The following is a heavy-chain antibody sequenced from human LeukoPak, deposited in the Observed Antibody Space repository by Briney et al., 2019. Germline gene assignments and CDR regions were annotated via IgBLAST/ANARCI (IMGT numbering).Heavy chain of an antibody. V-gene: IGHV4-39*01. CDR1: GGSISSSSYY. CDR3: ALYYYDSSGYHHFDY. Sequence: SETLSLTCTVSGGSISSSSYYWGWIRQPPGKGLEWIGSIYYSGSTYYNPSLKSRVTISVDTSKNQFSLKLSSVTAADTAVYYCALYYYDSSGYHHFDYWGQGTLVTVSS. CDR2: IYYSGST. J-gene: IGHJ4*02. D-gene: IGHD3-22*01.